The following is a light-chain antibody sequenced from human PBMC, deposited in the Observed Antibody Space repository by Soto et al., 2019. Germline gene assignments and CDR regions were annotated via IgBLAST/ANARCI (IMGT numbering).Light chain of an antibody. J-gene: IGLJ1*01. CDR1: SSDVGSNNL. V-gene: IGLV2-23*01. Sequence: QSELTQPASVSGSPGQALTISCTGTSSDVGSNNLVSWYQQHPGKAPKLMIYEGSKRPSGVSNRFSGSKSGNTASLTISGLQAEDEADYYCCSYAGSSFYVFGTGTKVTVL. CDR3: CSYAGSSFYV. CDR2: EGS.